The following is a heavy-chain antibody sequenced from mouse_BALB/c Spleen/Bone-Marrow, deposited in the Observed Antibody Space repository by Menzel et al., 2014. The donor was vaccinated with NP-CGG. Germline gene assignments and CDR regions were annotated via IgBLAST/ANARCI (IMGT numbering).Heavy chain of an antibody. CDR1: GYTFTDYW. CDR2: IDTSDSYT. CDR3: AREGYGNSYAMDY. V-gene: IGHV1-69*01. Sequence: QVQLKQSGAELVMPGASVKMSCKASGYTFTDYWMHWVKQRPGQGLEWIGAIDTSDSYTSSNQKFKVKATLTVDESSSTTYMQLSSLTSEDSAVYYCAREGYGNSYAMDYWGQGTSVTVSS. D-gene: IGHD2-1*01. J-gene: IGHJ4*01.